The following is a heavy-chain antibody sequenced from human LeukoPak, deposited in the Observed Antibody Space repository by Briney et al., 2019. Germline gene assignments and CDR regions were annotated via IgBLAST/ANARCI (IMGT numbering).Heavy chain of an antibody. CDR2: IYTSGST. CDR1: GGSISSGDNY. V-gene: IGHV4-61*02. J-gene: IGHJ4*02. Sequence: SETLSLTCSVSGGSISSGDNYWSWIRQPAGKGLEWIGRIYTSGSTNYNPSLKSRVTISGDTSKNQFSLRLSSVTAADTAVYYCARASYSYDINGWVPFDYWGQGTLVTVSS. CDR3: ARASYSYDINGWVPFDY. D-gene: IGHD3-22*01.